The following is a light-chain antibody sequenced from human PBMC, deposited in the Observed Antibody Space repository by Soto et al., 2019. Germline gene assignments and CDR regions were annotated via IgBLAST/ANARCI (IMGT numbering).Light chain of an antibody. Sequence: DIQMTQSPSSLSASVGERVTIACRASQTISSWLAWYQQKPGKAPKLLIYKASTLKSGVPSRFSGSGSGTEFTLTISSLQPDDFATYYCQHYNSYSEAFGQGPKVDIK. CDR3: QHYNSYSEA. V-gene: IGKV1-5*03. J-gene: IGKJ1*01. CDR2: KAS. CDR1: QTISSW.